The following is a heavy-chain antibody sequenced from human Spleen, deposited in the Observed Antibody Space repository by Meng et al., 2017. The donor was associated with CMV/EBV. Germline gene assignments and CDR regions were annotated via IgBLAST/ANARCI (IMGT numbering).Heavy chain of an antibody. CDR2: IYSGGST. Sequence: GGSLRLSCAASGFTVSSNYMSWVRQAPGKGLEWVSVIYSGGSTYYADSVKGRFTISRDNSKNTLYLQMNSLRAEDTAVYYCAKWATTSTPDFDYWGQGTLVTVS. CDR3: AKWATTSTPDFDY. J-gene: IGHJ4*02. CDR1: GFTVSSNY. V-gene: IGHV3-53*05. D-gene: IGHD5-24*01.